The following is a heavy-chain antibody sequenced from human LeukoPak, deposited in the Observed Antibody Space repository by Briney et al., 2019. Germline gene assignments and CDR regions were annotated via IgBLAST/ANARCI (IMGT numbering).Heavy chain of an antibody. CDR2: IYYRVTS. CDR3: ARAVGGDGSGSL. D-gene: IGHD3-10*01. V-gene: IGHV4-59*01. Sequence: GSLRLSCAASGFIFSDYYMSWIRQPPGKGLEWIGYIYYRVTSDYNPSLKSRVTMSVDMSTRQISLKLSSVTAADTAVYYCARAVGGDGSGSLWGPGTLVTVSS. CDR1: GFIFSDYY. J-gene: IGHJ4*02.